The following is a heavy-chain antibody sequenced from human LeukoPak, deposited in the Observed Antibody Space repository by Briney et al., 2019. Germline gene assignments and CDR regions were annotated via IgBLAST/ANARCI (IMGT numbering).Heavy chain of an antibody. D-gene: IGHD5-12*01. Sequence: PGGSLRLSCAASGFTFRSSWLRWVRQGPGKGLVWVSRINNDGSATTYADSVKGRFTISRDTAKNTVFLQMNSLRAEDTAVYYCAREVEYSAYDWGQGALVTVSS. CDR2: INNDGSAT. J-gene: IGHJ4*02. CDR1: GFTFRSSW. V-gene: IGHV3-74*01. CDR3: AREVEYSAYD.